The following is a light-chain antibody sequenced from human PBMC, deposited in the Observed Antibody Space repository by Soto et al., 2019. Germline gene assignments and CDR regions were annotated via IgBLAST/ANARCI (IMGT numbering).Light chain of an antibody. V-gene: IGKV3-15*01. CDR3: HQYNNGPLT. J-gene: IGKJ4*01. Sequence: EIVMTQSPATLSVSPGARATLSCRASQSVSSNLAWYQQKPGQAPRLLIYGASTRATGIPARFSGSGSGTEFTLTISSLQSEDFAVYYCHQYNNGPLTFGGGTKVEIK. CDR1: QSVSSN. CDR2: GAS.